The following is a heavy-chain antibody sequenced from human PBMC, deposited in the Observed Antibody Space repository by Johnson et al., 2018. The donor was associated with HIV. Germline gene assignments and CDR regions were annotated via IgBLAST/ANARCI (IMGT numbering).Heavy chain of an antibody. CDR1: GFSFNNYA. J-gene: IGHJ3*02. V-gene: IGHV3-30*04. D-gene: IGHD6-6*01. CDR2: TGYDGSNT. Sequence: QVQLVESGGGVVQPGRSLRLSCGASGFSFNNYAMHWVRPAPGKGLEWVAATGYDGSNTYYADSVKGRLNVSRDHSKNTLNLQMNSLRAEETALYYCARDRYSSSSWAFDIWGQGTMVTVSS. CDR3: ARDRYSSSSWAFDI.